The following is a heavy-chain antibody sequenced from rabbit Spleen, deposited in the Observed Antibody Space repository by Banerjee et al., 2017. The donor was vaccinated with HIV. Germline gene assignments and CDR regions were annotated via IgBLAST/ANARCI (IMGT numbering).Heavy chain of an antibody. CDR3: TRDSGSGPYIDGYFNL. CDR1: GFDFSNYG. V-gene: IGHV1S47*01. D-gene: IGHD1-1*01. Sequence: QEQLVESGGGLVQPGGSLKLSCKASGFDFSNYGVSWVRQAPGKGLEWIGYIEPIFGNTYYASWVNGRFTISRSTSLNTVTLQMTSLTVADTATYFCTRDSGSGPYIDGYFNLWAQAPWSPS. CDR2: IEPIFGNT. J-gene: IGHJ4*01.